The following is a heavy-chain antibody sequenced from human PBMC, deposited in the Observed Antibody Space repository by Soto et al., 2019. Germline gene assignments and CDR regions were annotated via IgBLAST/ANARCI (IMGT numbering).Heavy chain of an antibody. Sequence: ASVKVSCKASGCTFSNYDINWVRQATGQGLERMGWMNPSTGNTGYAQKFQGKVTMTRNMSISTAYMELSSLRSEDTAKYYWARVVRSVPDRRVSGPYGMDVWGQGATVTVAS. D-gene: IGHD2-2*01. CDR1: GCTFSNYD. J-gene: IGHJ6*02. V-gene: IGHV1-8*01. CDR2: MNPSTGNT. CDR3: ARVVRSVPDRRVSGPYGMDV.